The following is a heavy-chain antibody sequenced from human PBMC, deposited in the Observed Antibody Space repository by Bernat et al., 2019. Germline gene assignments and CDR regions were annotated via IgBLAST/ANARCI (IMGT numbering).Heavy chain of an antibody. CDR1: GGSISSYSYY. D-gene: IGHD2-15*01. CDR3: AGHSSIVVASTNWFDP. CDR2: VYYSGST. Sequence: QLQLQESGPGLVEPSETLSLTCTVSGGSISSYSYYWAWMRQPPGKGLEWIGSVYYSGSTYYNPSLKSRVTISVDTPENQFSLKLRSVTATDTAVYYGAGHSSIVVASTNWFDPWGQGTLVTVSS. J-gene: IGHJ5*02. V-gene: IGHV4-39*01.